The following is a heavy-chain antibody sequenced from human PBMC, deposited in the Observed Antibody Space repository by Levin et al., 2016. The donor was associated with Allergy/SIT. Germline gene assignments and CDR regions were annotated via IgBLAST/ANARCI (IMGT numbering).Heavy chain of an antibody. CDR1: GFTFSSYD. V-gene: IGHV3-13*04. CDR3: ARGSQQTDAFDI. CDR2: IGTAGDT. J-gene: IGHJ3*02. Sequence: GGSLRLSCAASGFTFSSYDMHWVRQATGKGLEWVSAIGTAGDTYYPGSVKGRLTISRENAKNSLYLQMNSLRAGDTAVYYCARGSQQTDAFDIWGQGTMVTVSS. D-gene: IGHD6-13*01.